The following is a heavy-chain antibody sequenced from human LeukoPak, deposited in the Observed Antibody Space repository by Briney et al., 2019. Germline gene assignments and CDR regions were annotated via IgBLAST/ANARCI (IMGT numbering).Heavy chain of an antibody. CDR1: GYTFTSYG. J-gene: IGHJ4*02. D-gene: IGHD1-26*01. CDR2: ISTFNGNT. V-gene: IGHV1-18*01. Sequence: ASVKVSCKASGYTFTSYGISWVRQAPGQGLEWMGWISTFNGNTNYAQKLQDRVTMTTDTSTSTAYMELRSLRSDDTAVYYCARDHRAGATLNFDYWGQGSLVTVSS. CDR3: ARDHRAGATLNFDY.